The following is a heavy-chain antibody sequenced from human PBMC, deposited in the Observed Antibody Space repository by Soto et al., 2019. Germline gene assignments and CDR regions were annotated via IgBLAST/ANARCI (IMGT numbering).Heavy chain of an antibody. J-gene: IGHJ6*02. CDR1: GYTFTSYG. Sequence: SVKVSCKASGYTFTSYGISWVRQAPGQGLEWMGWISAYNGNTNYAQKLQGRVTMTTDTSTSTAYMELRSLRAEDTAVYYCAKEAGWGGYCSGGSCYSGRYYYYGMDVWGQGTTVTVSS. CDR3: AKEAGWGGYCSGGSCYSGRYYYYGMDV. V-gene: IGHV1-18*01. D-gene: IGHD2-15*01. CDR2: ISAYNGNT.